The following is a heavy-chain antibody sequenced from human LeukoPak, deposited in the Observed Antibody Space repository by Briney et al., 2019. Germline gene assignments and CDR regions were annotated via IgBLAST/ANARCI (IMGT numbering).Heavy chain of an antibody. Sequence: GGSLRLSCAASGFTFSSYAMSWVRQAPGKGLEWVSAISGSGGSTYYADSVKGRFTISRDNSKNTLYLQMNSLRAEDTAVYYCARDLEGSGSFYRPSYDYWGQGTLVTVSS. V-gene: IGHV3-23*01. J-gene: IGHJ4*02. D-gene: IGHD3-10*01. CDR1: GFTFSSYA. CDR3: ARDLEGSGSFYRPSYDY. CDR2: ISGSGGST.